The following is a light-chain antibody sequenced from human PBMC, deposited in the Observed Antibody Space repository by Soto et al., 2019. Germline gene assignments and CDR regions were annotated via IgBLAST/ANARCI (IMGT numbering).Light chain of an antibody. CDR3: CSYAGSPRFV. V-gene: IGLV2-11*01. CDR1: SSDVGRYNY. J-gene: IGLJ7*01. Sequence: QSALTQPRSVSGSPGQSVTISCTGTSSDVGRYNYVSWYQHHPGTAPKVMIYDVNERPSGVPDRFSGSKSGNTASLTISGLQAEDEADYYCCSYAGSPRFVFGTGTQLTVL. CDR2: DVN.